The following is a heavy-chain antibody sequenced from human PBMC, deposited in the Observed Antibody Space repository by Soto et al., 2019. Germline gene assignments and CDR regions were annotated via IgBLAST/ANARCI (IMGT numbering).Heavy chain of an antibody. CDR3: ARDSIAAAGSYYYYYYGMDV. D-gene: IGHD6-13*01. CDR2: ISYDGSNK. CDR1: GFTFSSYA. V-gene: IGHV3-30-3*01. J-gene: IGHJ6*02. Sequence: PGGSLRLSCAASGFTFSSYAVHWVRQAPGKGLEWVAVISYDGSNKYYADSVKGRFTISRDNSKNTLYLQMNSLRAEDTAVYYCARDSIAAAGSYYYYYYGMDVWGQGTTVTVSS.